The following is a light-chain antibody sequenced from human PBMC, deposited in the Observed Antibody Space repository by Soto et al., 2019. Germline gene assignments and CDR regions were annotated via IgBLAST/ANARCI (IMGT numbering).Light chain of an antibody. CDR1: QSISGW. CDR2: DAS. CDR3: QQYETFSGT. Sequence: DIQMTQSPSTLSASVGETVTFTCRASQSISGWLAWYQQKPGKAPKLLIYDASALPRGVPSRFSGSGSGTEFTLTISSLQPDDFATYYCQQYETFSGTLGPGTKVDIK. V-gene: IGKV1-5*01. J-gene: IGKJ1*01.